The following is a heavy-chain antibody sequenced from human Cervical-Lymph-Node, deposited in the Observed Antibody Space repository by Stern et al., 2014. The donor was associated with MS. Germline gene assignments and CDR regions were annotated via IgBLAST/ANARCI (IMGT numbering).Heavy chain of an antibody. CDR3: AKGGSGSYLD. V-gene: IGHV3-30*04. D-gene: IGHD1-26*01. J-gene: IGHJ4*02. Sequence: VQLLESGGGVVQPGRSLRLSWAASGFVFRRYALHWVRQAPGKGLAWVALISYDGRDKYYTDSVKGRFTVSRDNSNNTVDLEMNSLRLEDTAVYYCAKGGSGSYLDWGQGSLVTVSS. CDR1: GFVFRRYA. CDR2: ISYDGRDK.